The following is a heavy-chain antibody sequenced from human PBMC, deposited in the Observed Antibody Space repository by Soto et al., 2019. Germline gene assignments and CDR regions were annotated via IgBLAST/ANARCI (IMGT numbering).Heavy chain of an antibody. CDR3: ASVSSYDWGYFAS. CDR1: GYTFTSYY. Sequence: QVQLVQSGAEVKKPGASVKVSCKASGYTFTSYYMHWVRQAPGQGLEWMGIINPSGGSTSYAQKFQGRVTNNRDTSTSTVYMELTSLRAEDTAVYYCASVSSYDWGYFASLGQGNLGTVSS. CDR2: INPSGGST. V-gene: IGHV1-46*03. J-gene: IGHJ4*02. D-gene: IGHD5-18*01.